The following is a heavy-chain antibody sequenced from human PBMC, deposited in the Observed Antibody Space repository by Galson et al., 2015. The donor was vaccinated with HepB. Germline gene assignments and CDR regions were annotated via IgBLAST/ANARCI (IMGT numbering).Heavy chain of an antibody. CDR2: IIPIFGTA. J-gene: IGHJ4*02. V-gene: IGHV1-69*13. D-gene: IGHD6-19*01. CDR1: GGTFSSYA. CDR3: ARDRLSPWLVRVLYY. Sequence: SVKVSCKASGGTFSSYAISWVRQAPGQGLEWMGGIIPIFGTANYAQKFQGRVTITADESTSTAYMELSSLRSEDTAVYYCARDRLSPWLVRVLYYWGQGTLVTVSS.